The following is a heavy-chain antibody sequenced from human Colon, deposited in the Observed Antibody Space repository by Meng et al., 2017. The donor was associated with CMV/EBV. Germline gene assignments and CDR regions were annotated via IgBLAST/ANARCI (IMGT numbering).Heavy chain of an antibody. CDR1: GFTFNSYA. Sequence: GGSLRLSCVASGFTFNSYAMSWVRQAPGKGLEWVAAISGSGASTFYTDSVKGRVTISRDNAKNSLYLQMNSLRVEDTALYYCAKGRSSTSPDGRWGQGTLVTVSS. J-gene: IGHJ4*02. CDR2: ISGSGAST. V-gene: IGHV3-23*01. D-gene: IGHD2-2*01. CDR3: AKGRSSTSPDGR.